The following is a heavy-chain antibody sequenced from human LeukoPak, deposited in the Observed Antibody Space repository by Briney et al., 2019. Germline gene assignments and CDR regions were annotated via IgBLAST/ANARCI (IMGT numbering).Heavy chain of an antibody. CDR3: ARQESSSWYGDWFDP. CDR2: INHSAST. D-gene: IGHD6-13*01. V-gene: IGHV4-34*01. Sequence: SETLSLTCAIYGGSFSGYYWSWIRQPPGKGLEWIGEINHSASTNYNPSLKSRVTISVDTSKNQFSLKLSSVTAADTAVYYCARQESSSWYGDWFDPWGQGTLVTVSS. J-gene: IGHJ5*02. CDR1: GGSFSGYY.